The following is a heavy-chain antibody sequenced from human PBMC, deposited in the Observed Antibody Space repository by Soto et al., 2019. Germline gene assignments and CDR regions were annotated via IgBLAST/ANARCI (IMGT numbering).Heavy chain of an antibody. V-gene: IGHV3-74*01. CDR2: INSDGSST. CDR3: ARDSRWLFRSSHYYYGMDV. D-gene: IGHD3-22*01. Sequence: GGSLRLSCAASGFTFSSYWMHWVRQAPGKGLVWVSRINSDGSSTSYADSVKGRFTISRDNAKNTLYLQMNSLRAEDTAAYYCARDSRWLFRSSHYYYGMDVWGQGTTVTVSS. CDR1: GFTFSSYW. J-gene: IGHJ6*02.